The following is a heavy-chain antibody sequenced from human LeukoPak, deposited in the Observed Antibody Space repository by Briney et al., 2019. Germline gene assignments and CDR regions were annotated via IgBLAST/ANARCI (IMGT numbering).Heavy chain of an antibody. V-gene: IGHV3-9*03. Sequence: GRSLRLSCAASGFTFDDYAMHWVRQAPGKGLEWVSGISWNSGSIGYADSVKGRFTISRDNAKNSLYLQMNSLRAEDMALYYCAKGDRQWLNLNWFDPWGQGTLVTVSS. CDR1: GFTFDDYA. J-gene: IGHJ5*02. CDR3: AKGDRQWLNLNWFDP. D-gene: IGHD6-19*01. CDR2: ISWNSGSI.